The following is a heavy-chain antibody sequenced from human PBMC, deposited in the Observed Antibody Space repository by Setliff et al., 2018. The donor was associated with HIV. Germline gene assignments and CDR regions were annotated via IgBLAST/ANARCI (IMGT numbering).Heavy chain of an antibody. V-gene: IGHV4-4*09. CDR1: GDSIGTYS. CDR3: ARSAVQDGSVTSSNWFES. CDR2: IYGGGST. Sequence: PSETLSLTCAVSGDSIGTYSWHWIRQPPGKGLEWIGYIYGGGSTGYNPSLTSRVTMSADTPNNRFALKLSSVTAADTAVYYCARSAVQDGSVTSSNWFESWGQGTLVTVSS. J-gene: IGHJ5*01. D-gene: IGHD2-2*01.